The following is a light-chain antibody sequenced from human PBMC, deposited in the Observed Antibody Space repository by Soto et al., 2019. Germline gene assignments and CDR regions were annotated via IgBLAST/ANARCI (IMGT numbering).Light chain of an antibody. CDR1: PSITIW. CDR2: DAS. Sequence: DIQMTQSPSTLSASVGDRVTITCRASPSITIWLAWYQQKPGKAPKLLIFDASSLESGVPSRFSGSGSGTEFTLTISSLQPDDFATYYCQQYNIYSWTFGQGTKVEIK. J-gene: IGKJ1*01. V-gene: IGKV1-5*01. CDR3: QQYNIYSWT.